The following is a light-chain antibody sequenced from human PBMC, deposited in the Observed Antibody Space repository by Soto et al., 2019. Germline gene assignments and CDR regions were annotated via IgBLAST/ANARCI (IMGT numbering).Light chain of an antibody. CDR2: DVS. Sequence: QSALTQPASVSGSPGLSITISCTGTSSDVGGYNYVSWYQQHPGKAPKLMIDDVSNRPSGVSDRFSGSKSGNTASLTISGLQAEDEADYYCSSYTSSSTVVFGGGTKLIVL. CDR3: SSYTSSSTVV. V-gene: IGLV2-14*01. J-gene: IGLJ2*01. CDR1: SSDVGGYNY.